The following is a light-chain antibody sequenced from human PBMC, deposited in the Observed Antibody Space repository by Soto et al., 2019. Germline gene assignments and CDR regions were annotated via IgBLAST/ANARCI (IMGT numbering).Light chain of an antibody. CDR3: SSYTSSSTLVV. Sequence: QSALTQPASVSGSPGQSITISGTGTSSDVGGYNYVAWDQQHPGKAPKLMIYDVSNRPSGVSNRFSGSKSGNTASLTISGLQAEDEADYYCSSYTSSSTLVVFGGGTKLTVL. J-gene: IGLJ2*01. CDR1: SSDVGGYNY. CDR2: DVS. V-gene: IGLV2-14*01.